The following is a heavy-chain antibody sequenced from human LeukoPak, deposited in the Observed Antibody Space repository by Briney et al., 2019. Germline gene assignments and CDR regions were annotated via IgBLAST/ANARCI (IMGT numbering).Heavy chain of an antibody. Sequence: PSETLSLTCTASGGSISSYYWSWIRQPPGKGLEWIGYIYYSGSTNYNPSLKSRVTISVDTSKNQFTLKLSSVTAADTAVYYCARVHYDFWSGHIPPYYYYYYMDVWGKGTTVTVSS. D-gene: IGHD3-3*01. V-gene: IGHV4-59*01. CDR3: ARVHYDFWSGHIPPYYYYYYMDV. CDR2: IYYSGST. J-gene: IGHJ6*03. CDR1: GGSISSYY.